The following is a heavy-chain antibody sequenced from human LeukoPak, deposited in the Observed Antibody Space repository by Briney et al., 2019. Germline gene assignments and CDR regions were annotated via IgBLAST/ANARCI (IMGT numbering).Heavy chain of an antibody. V-gene: IGHV4-34*01. CDR2: INHSGST. CDR3: ARGLSDVY. J-gene: IGHJ4*02. CDR1: GGSLSGYY. Sequence: PSETLSLTCAVSGGSLSGYYWTWIRQPPGKGLEWIGEINHSGSTNYNPSLKSRVTISIDTSKNQFSLILSSVTAADTAVYYCARGLSDVYWGQGTLVTVSS.